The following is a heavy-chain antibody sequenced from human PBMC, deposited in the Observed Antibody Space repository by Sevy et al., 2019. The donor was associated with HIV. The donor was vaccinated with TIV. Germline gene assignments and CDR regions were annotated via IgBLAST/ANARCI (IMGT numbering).Heavy chain of an antibody. D-gene: IGHD6-19*01. CDR1: GFTFSTYD. CDR3: AKEGLDPYSSGWYDY. Sequence: GGSLRLSCAASGFTFSTYDMSWVRQAPGKGLEWVSGISGSGVNTYYADSVKGRFTISRDNSKSTLYLQMNSLRAEDTALYYCAKEGLDPYSSGWYDYWGQGTLVTVSS. CDR2: ISGSGVNT. J-gene: IGHJ4*02. V-gene: IGHV3-23*01.